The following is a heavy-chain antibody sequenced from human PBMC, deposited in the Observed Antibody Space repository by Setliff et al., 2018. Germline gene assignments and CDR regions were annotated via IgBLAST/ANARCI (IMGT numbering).Heavy chain of an antibody. CDR3: ARLGGLLVATMPFDY. V-gene: IGHV4-38-2*01. J-gene: IGHJ4*02. Sequence: LSLTCAVSGFSIPNGYYWGWIRQSPGRGLEWIANIFQSGITFYNPSLKSRVTMSLDTSTNQFSLKLRSVTAADTAVYYCARLGGLLVATMPFDYWGQGIPVTVSS. D-gene: IGHD5-12*01. CDR1: GFSIPNGYY. CDR2: IFQSGIT.